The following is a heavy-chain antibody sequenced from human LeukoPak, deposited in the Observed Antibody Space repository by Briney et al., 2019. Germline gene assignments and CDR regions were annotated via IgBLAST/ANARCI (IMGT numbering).Heavy chain of an antibody. CDR1: GGTFSGYY. V-gene: IGHV4-34*08. CDR2: INHSGST. J-gene: IGHJ5*02. D-gene: IGHD6-19*01. CDR3: SLGHLGRRLVPWTAHSKSNWSDP. Sequence: SETLSLTCAVYGGTFSGYYWSWIRQPPGNGLQWIGEINHSGSTNYNPSLKSRVTISVDTSKNQFSLKLSSVTAADTAVYYCSLGHLGRRLVPWTAHSKSNWSDPSRHGTVVTVSS.